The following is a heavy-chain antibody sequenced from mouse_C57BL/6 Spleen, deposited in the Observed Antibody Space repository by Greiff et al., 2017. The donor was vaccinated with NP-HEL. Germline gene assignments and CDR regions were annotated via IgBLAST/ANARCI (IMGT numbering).Heavy chain of an antibody. CDR1: GYTFTSYW. D-gene: IGHD2-3*01. CDR3: ARIYDGYFPYFDY. J-gene: IGHJ2*01. CDR2: IYPGSGST. Sequence: VQLQQPGAELVKPGASVKMSCKASGYTFTSYWITWVKQRPGQGLEWIGDIYPGSGSTNYNEKFKSKATLTVDTSSSTAYMQLSSLTSEDSAVYYCARIYDGYFPYFDYWGQGTTLTVSS. V-gene: IGHV1-55*01.